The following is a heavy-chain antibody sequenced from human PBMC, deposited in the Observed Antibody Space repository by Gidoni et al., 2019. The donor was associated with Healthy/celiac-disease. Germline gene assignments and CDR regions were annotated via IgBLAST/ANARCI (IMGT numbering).Heavy chain of an antibody. CDR1: GFTFGDYA. Sequence: EVQLVESGGGLVQPGRSLSLSCTASGFTFGDYAMSWFRQAPGKGLEWVGFIRSKAYGGTTEYAASVKGRFTISRDDSKSIAYLQMNSLKTEDTAVYYCTREGGIAAAVAPHRDLWGRGTLVTVSS. V-gene: IGHV3-49*03. CDR2: IRSKAYGGTT. D-gene: IGHD6-13*01. CDR3: TREGGIAAAVAPHRDL. J-gene: IGHJ2*01.